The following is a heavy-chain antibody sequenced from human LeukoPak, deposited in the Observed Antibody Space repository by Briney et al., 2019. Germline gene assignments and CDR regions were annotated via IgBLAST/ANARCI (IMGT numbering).Heavy chain of an antibody. V-gene: IGHV4-39*01. CDR1: GGSISSSSYY. D-gene: IGHD6-19*01. Sequence: SETLSLTCTVSGGSISSSSYYWGWVRQPPGKGLEWIGSIYYTGSTYYSPPLKSRVTISVDTSKNQFSLKLSSVTAADTAVYYCARPFTRNSSGRDFDSWGQGTLVTVSS. CDR3: ARPFTRNSSGRDFDS. CDR2: IYYTGST. J-gene: IGHJ4*02.